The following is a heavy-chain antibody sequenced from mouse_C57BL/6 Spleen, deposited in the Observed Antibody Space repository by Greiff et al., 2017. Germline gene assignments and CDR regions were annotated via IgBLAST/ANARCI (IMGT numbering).Heavy chain of an antibody. D-gene: IGHD1-1*01. CDR1: GYAFTNYL. V-gene: IGHV1-54*01. J-gene: IGHJ2*01. Sequence: VKLMESGAELVRPGTSVKLSCKASGYAFTNYLIEWVKQRPGQGLEWIGVINPGSGGTNYNEKFKGKATLTADKSSSTAYMQLSSLTSEDSAVYFCARGGYYYGRVLDYWGQGTTLTVSS. CDR2: INPGSGGT. CDR3: ARGGYYYGRVLDY.